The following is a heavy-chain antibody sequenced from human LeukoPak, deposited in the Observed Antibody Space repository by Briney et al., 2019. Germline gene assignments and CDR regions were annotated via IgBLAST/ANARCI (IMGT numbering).Heavy chain of an antibody. V-gene: IGHV4-61*02. CDR3: ARRRLSGSYYVFGY. CDR2: IYTSGST. J-gene: IGHJ4*02. Sequence: SETLSLTCSVSGDSISSGSYYWSWIRQPAWKGLEWIGRIYTSGSTNYIPSLKSRLTISVDTSKNQFSLKLSSVTAADTAVYYCARRRLSGSYYVFGYWGQGTLVTVSS. D-gene: IGHD1-26*01. CDR1: GDSISSGSYY.